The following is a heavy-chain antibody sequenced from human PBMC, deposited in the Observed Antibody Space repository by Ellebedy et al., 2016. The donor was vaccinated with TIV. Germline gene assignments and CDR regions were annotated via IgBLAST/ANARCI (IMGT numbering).Heavy chain of an antibody. J-gene: IGHJ4*02. CDR3: ATYYRDY. V-gene: IGHV1-2*02. CDR2: INHTNGDT. CDR1: GYTFTAYH. D-gene: IGHD2-21*01. Sequence: AASVKVSCKASGYTFTAYHIHWVRQAPGQGLQWMGRINHTNGDTNFAQNFRGRVTLTRDTSISTAYMELSSLTSDDTAVYYCATYYRDYWGQGTLVTVSS.